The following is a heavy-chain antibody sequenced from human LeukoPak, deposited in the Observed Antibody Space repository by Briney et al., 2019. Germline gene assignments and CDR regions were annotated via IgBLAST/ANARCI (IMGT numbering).Heavy chain of an antibody. CDR3: AREPLGTAMADYYFDY. CDR1: GFTFSSYG. Sequence: PGGSLRLSCAASGFTFSSYGMHWVRQAPGKGLEWVAFIRYDGSNKYYADSVKGRFTISRDNSKNTLYLQMNSLRAEDTAVYYCAREPLGTAMADYYFDYWGQGTLVTVSS. CDR2: IRYDGSNK. V-gene: IGHV3-30*02. J-gene: IGHJ4*02. D-gene: IGHD5-18*01.